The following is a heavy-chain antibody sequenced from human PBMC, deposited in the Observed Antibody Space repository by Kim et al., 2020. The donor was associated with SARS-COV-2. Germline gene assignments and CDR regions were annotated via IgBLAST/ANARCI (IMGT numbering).Heavy chain of an antibody. CDR3: ARAGGGSYHEGGLDP. Sequence: GGSLRLSCAASGFTFNHYGMHWVRQAPGKGLEWVSYIISSSSTMYYADSVKGRFTISRDNAKNSLYLQMNSLRAEDTAVYYCARAGGGSYHEGGLDPWGQGTLVTVSS. D-gene: IGHD1-26*01. V-gene: IGHV3-48*04. CDR1: GFTFNHYG. J-gene: IGHJ5*02. CDR2: IISSSSTM.